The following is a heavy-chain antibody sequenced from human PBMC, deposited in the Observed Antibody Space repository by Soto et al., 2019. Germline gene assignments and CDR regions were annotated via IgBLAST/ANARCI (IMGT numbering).Heavy chain of an antibody. CDR1: GYTFTGYY. J-gene: IGHJ6*03. Sequence: GASVKVCCKASGYTFTGYYMHWVRQAPGQGLERMGWINPNSGGTNYAQKFQGWVTMTRDTSISTAYMELSRLRSDDTAVYYCARSPLRYFDWLLGVGNMDVWGNGTMVTVFS. V-gene: IGHV1-2*04. CDR2: INPNSGGT. CDR3: ARSPLRYFDWLLGVGNMDV. D-gene: IGHD3-9*01.